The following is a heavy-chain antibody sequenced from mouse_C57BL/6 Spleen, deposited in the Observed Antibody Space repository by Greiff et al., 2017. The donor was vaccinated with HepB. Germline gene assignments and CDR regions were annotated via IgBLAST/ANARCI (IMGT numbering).Heavy chain of an antibody. V-gene: IGHV1-22*01. J-gene: IGHJ3*01. CDR2: INPNNGGT. CDR3: ARWGGYDYGDGGFAY. Sequence: EVKLQESGPELVKPGASVKMSCKASGYTFTDYNMHWVKQSHGKSLEWIGYINPNNGGTSYNQKFKGKATLTVNKSSSTAYMELRSLTSEDSAVYYCARWGGYDYGDGGFAYWGQGTLVTVSA. D-gene: IGHD2-4*01. CDR1: GYTFTDYN.